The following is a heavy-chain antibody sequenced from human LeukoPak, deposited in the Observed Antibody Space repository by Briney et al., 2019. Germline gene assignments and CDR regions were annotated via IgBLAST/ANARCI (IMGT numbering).Heavy chain of an antibody. J-gene: IGHJ4*02. V-gene: IGHV4-34*01. Sequence: SETLSLTCAVYGGSFSGYYWSWIRQPPGKGLEWIGETNHSGSTNYNPSLKSRVTISVDTSKNQFSLKLSSVTAADTAVYYCARGYYYVPFDYWGQGTLVTVSS. CDR3: ARGYYYVPFDY. D-gene: IGHD3-10*02. CDR2: TNHSGST. CDR1: GGSFSGYY.